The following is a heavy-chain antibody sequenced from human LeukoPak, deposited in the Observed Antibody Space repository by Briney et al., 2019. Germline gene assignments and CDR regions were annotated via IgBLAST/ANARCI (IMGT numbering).Heavy chain of an antibody. CDR1: GYTFTSYY. V-gene: IGHV1-46*01. CDR3: TVTMTDYYASSGYSDY. CDR2: INPSGGST. D-gene: IGHD3-22*01. Sequence: ASVKVSYKASGYTFTSYYMHWVRQAPGQGLEWMGIINPSGGSTSYAQKFQGRVTMTRDMSTSTVYMELSSLRSEDTAVYYCTVTMTDYYASSGYSDYWGQGTLVTVSS. J-gene: IGHJ4*02.